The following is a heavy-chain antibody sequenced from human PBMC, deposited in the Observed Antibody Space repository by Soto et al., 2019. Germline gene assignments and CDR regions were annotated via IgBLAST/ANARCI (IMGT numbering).Heavy chain of an antibody. D-gene: IGHD1-1*01. CDR2: IHYSGGT. Sequence: QVQLQESGPGLVKPSETLSLTCTVSGGSISSYHWSWIRQPPGKGLEWIGYIHYSGGTNYNPSLKIRVTISVDTSKNRFSLKLSSWTAADTAVYYVARVETVERQNYILAYFYDYYVDVWGRGTTVTVSS. V-gene: IGHV4-59*01. CDR1: GGSISSYH. CDR3: ARVETVERQNYILAYFYDYYVDV. J-gene: IGHJ6*03.